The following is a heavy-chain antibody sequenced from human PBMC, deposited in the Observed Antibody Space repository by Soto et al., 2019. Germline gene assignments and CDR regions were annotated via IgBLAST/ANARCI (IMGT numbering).Heavy chain of an antibody. CDR3: ARDHSEQTTTYYFDY. Sequence: SVKVSCKASGGTFSSYAISWVRQAPGQGLEWMGGIIPIFGTANYAQKFQGRVTITADESTSTAYMELSSLRSEDTAVYYCARDHSEQTTTYYFDYWGQGTLVTVSS. J-gene: IGHJ4*02. D-gene: IGHD4-17*01. CDR1: GGTFSSYA. CDR2: IIPIFGTA. V-gene: IGHV1-69*13.